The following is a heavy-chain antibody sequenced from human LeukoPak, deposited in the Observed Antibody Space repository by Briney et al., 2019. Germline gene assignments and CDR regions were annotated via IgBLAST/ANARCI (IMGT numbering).Heavy chain of an antibody. Sequence: SGGSLRLSCVASGFTFSNYSMNWVRQAPGKGLEWVSYISSTSRTIYYVDSVKGRFTISRDNAKNSLYLQMNSLRAEDTAVYYCARHPYGVLDYWGQGTLVTVSS. CDR2: ISSTSRTI. J-gene: IGHJ4*02. V-gene: IGHV3-48*04. CDR1: GFTFSNYS. CDR3: ARHPYGVLDY. D-gene: IGHD4-17*01.